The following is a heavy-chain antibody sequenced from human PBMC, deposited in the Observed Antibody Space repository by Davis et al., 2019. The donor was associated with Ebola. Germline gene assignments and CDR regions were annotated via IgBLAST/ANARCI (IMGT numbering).Heavy chain of an antibody. Sequence: GESLKISCAASGFTFSSYSMNWVRQAPGKGLEWVSSISNSRDHKYYADSVKGRFTISRDNAKQSLYLQLNSLRVDDTAMYYCARAFGTGGDYYYYGMDVWGQGTTVTVSS. J-gene: IGHJ6*02. CDR1: GFTFSSYS. V-gene: IGHV3-21*01. D-gene: IGHD2-21*01. CDR3: ARAFGTGGDYYYYGMDV. CDR2: ISNSRDHK.